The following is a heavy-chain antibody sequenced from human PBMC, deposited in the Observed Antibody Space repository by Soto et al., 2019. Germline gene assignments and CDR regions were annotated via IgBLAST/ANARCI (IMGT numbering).Heavy chain of an antibody. V-gene: IGHV1-18*01. CDR1: GYTFTRNG. CDR3: VKDRDSNSWPSRHV. Sequence: QVHLVQSGAEVKKPGASVNVSCKTSGYTFTRNGISWVRQAPGQGLEWMGWISPNTGNIKYAQKLQGRVIMTTDTSTSTAYMELRSLRSDDTAVYYCVKDRDSNSWPSRHVWGPGTTVTVSS. CDR2: ISPNTGNI. D-gene: IGHD3-22*01. J-gene: IGHJ6*02.